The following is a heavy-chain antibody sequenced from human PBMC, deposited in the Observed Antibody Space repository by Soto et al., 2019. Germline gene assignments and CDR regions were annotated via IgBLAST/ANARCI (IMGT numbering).Heavy chain of an antibody. J-gene: IGHJ4*02. CDR2: ITSGIIST. CDR1: GFTFSAYS. V-gene: IGHV3-21*01. CDR3: ARVQDLGATLRLVY. Sequence: EVQLVESGGGLVKPGGSLRLSCAASGFTFSAYSMNWVRQAPGRGLEWVSSITSGIISTYYGDSVRGRFTISRDNAKNSLYLQMNSLRAEDTAVYYCARVQDLGATLRLVYWGQGILVTVSS. D-gene: IGHD3-16*01.